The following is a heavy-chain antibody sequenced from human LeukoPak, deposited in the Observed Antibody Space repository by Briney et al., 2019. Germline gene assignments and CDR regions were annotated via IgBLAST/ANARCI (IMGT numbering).Heavy chain of an antibody. Sequence: ASVKVSCKASGYTFTTYGISWVRQAPGQGLEWMGWISAYNGNTNSARKFQGRVTMTTDTSASTAYMELRSLRSDDTAVYYCARDRVTGTTRLLDPWGQGTLVTVSS. CDR3: ARDRVTGTTRLLDP. CDR2: ISAYNGNT. D-gene: IGHD1-7*01. CDR1: GYTFTTYG. J-gene: IGHJ5*02. V-gene: IGHV1-18*01.